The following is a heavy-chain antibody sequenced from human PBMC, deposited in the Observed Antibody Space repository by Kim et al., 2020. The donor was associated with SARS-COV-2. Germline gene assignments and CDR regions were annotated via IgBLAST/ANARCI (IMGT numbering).Heavy chain of an antibody. Sequence: GGSLRLSCAASGFTFSNAWMSWVRQAPGKGLEWVGRIKSKTDGGTTDYAAPVKGRFTISRDDSKNTLYLQMNSLKTEDTAVYYCTTGPRGLLWFGESGFVGWGQGTLVTVSS. CDR3: TTGPRGLLWFGESGFVG. CDR1: GFTFSNAW. CDR2: IKSKTDGGTT. D-gene: IGHD3-10*01. J-gene: IGHJ4*02. V-gene: IGHV3-15*01.